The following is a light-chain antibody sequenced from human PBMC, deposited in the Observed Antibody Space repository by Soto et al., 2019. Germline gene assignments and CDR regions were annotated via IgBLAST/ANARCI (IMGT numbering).Light chain of an antibody. CDR2: AAS. CDR3: QQSYSLPRT. CDR1: QSISNY. V-gene: IGKV1-39*01. Sequence: DIQMTQSPSSLSASVGDRVTITCRASQSISNYLNWYQQKPGKAPKLLIYAASSLQSGVPSRFSGGGSGTDCTLTISSLQPEEFATYYCQQSYSLPRTFGQGTKLEIK. J-gene: IGKJ2*01.